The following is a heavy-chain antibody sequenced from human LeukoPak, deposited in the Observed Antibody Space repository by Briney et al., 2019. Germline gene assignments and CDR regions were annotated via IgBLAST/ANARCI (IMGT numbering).Heavy chain of an antibody. CDR3: ARDRYYDSSGYYQFYFDY. CDR1: GFTFSSYG. J-gene: IGHJ4*02. D-gene: IGHD3-22*01. CDR2: IWYDGSNK. V-gene: IGHV3-33*01. Sequence: GGSLRLSCAASGFTFSSYGMHWVRQAPGKGLEWVAVIWYDGSNKYYADSVKGRFTISRDNSKNTLYLQMNSLRAEDTAVYYCARDRYYDSSGYYQFYFDYWGQGTLVTVSS.